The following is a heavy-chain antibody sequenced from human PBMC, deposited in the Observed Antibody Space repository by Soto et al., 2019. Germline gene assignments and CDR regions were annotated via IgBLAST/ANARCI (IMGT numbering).Heavy chain of an antibody. V-gene: IGHV1-69*01. D-gene: IGHD5-12*01. CDR2: IIPYFGTT. Sequence: QVQLVQSGAEVKKPGSSVKVSCKASGDTLGSYAVNWVRQAPGQGLEWMGGIIPYFGTTNYAQKFQCRVTITADDSTTTAYMELCSLRSEDTAVYYCARSLRSGYGPIYFYYGMDVWGQGTTVTVSS. J-gene: IGHJ6*02. CDR1: GDTLGSYA. CDR3: ARSLRSGYGPIYFYYGMDV.